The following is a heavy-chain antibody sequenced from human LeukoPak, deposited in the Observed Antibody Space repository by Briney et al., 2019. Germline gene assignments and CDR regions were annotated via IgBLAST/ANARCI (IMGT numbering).Heavy chain of an antibody. CDR2: ISGSGGST. CDR3: AKDGGGWGPLWFGENYYYMDV. CDR1: GFTFSSDA. D-gene: IGHD3-10*01. J-gene: IGHJ6*03. V-gene: IGHV3-23*01. Sequence: GRSLRLSCAASGFTFSSDAMSWVRQAPGKGLEWVSAISGSGGSTYYADSVKGRFTISRDNSKNTLYLQMNSLRAEDTAVYYCAKDGGGWGPLWFGENYYYMDVWGKGTTVTISS.